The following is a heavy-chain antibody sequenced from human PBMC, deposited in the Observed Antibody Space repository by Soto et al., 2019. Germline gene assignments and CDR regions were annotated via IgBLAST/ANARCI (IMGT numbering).Heavy chain of an antibody. Sequence: SETLSLTCTVSGGSISSSSYYWGWIRQPPGKGLEWIGSIYYSGSTYYNPSPKSRVTISVDTSKNQFSLKLSSVTAADTAVYYCARRVLLWFGDLKGSWFDPWGQGTLVTVSS. J-gene: IGHJ5*02. V-gene: IGHV4-39*01. D-gene: IGHD3-10*01. CDR2: IYYSGST. CDR1: GGSISSSSYY. CDR3: ARRVLLWFGDLKGSWFDP.